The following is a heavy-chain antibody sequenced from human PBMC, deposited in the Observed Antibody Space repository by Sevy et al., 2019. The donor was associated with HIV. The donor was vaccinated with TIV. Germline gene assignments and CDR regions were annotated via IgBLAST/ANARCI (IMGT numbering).Heavy chain of an antibody. CDR1: GFIFNRFW. Sequence: GGSLRLSCAASGFIFNRFWMSWVRQAPGKGLEWVANIKQDGSEKYYVDSVTGRFTISRDSAKNSLYLQMNRLRVEDTAVYYCASGYSGRYGYYYYAMDVWGQWTTVTVSS. J-gene: IGHJ6*02. D-gene: IGHD5-12*01. V-gene: IGHV3-7*01. CDR3: ASGYSGRYGYYYYAMDV. CDR2: IKQDGSEK.